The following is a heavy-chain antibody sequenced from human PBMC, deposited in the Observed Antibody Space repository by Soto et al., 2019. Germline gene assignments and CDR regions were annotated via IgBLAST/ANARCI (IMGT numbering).Heavy chain of an antibody. CDR1: GESISSSSYY. J-gene: IGHJ4*02. V-gene: IGHV4-39*01. CDR2: IYYSGRT. CDR3: ARQRTTVVTQAYFDH. D-gene: IGHD2-21*02. Sequence: SETLSLACIVSGESISSSSYYWGWIRQPPGKGLEWIGSIYYSGRTYYNPSFKSRVTISIDTSKNQFSLKLSSVTATDTAVYYCARQRTTVVTQAYFDHWGQGALVTVSS.